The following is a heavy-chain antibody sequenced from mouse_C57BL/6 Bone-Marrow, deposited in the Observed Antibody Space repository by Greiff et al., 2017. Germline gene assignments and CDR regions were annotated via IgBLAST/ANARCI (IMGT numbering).Heavy chain of an antibody. V-gene: IGHV1-39*01. CDR2: INPNYGTT. J-gene: IGHJ3*01. Sequence: VQLQQSGPELVKPGASVKISCKASGYSFTDYNMNWVKQSNGKSLEWIGVINPNYGTTSYNQKFKGKATVTVDLSSSTAYMQLNSLTSNDSAVYYWAREGDYAGFAYWGQGTLVTVSA. D-gene: IGHD1-1*02. CDR3: AREGDYAGFAY. CDR1: GYSFTDYN.